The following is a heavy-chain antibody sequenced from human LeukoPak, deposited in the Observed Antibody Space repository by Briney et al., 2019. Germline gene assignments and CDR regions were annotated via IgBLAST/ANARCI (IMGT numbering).Heavy chain of an antibody. D-gene: IGHD1-26*01. CDR1: GFTFSSYG. Sequence: HTGRSLRLSCAASGFTFSSYGMHWVRQAPGKGLEWVAFIRYDGSNKYYADSVKGRFTISRDNSKNTLYLQMNSLRAEDTAVYYCAKDRDGGSYYSASDYWGQGTLVTVSS. CDR3: AKDRDGGSYYSASDY. V-gene: IGHV3-30*02. CDR2: IRYDGSNK. J-gene: IGHJ4*02.